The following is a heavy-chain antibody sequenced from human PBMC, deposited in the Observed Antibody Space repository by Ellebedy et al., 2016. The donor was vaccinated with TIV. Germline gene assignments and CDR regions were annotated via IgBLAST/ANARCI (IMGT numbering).Heavy chain of an antibody. J-gene: IGHJ4*02. D-gene: IGHD1-26*01. CDR2: INTDGSDI. CDR3: ARDVSGTYYGRFDS. V-gene: IGHV3-74*01. CDR1: GFTFSSSW. Sequence: GGSLRLSCAASGFTFSSSWMHWVRQGPGKGLVWVSRINTDGSDIAYADSVEGRFTISRDNAKNTLYLQMNSLRPEDTAIYYCARDVSGTYYGRFDSWGQGTLVTVSS.